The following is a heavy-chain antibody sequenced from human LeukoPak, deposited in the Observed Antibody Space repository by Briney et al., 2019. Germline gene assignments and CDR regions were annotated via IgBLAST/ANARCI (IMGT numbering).Heavy chain of an antibody. Sequence: GGPLRLSCAASGFTFSDYWMSWVRQAPGKGLEWVSAISGSGGSTYYADSVKGRFTISRDNSKNTLYLQMNSLRAEDTAVYYCAKASAMIVVVSKYFDYWGQGTLVTVSS. D-gene: IGHD3-22*01. CDR3: AKASAMIVVVSKYFDY. CDR1: GFTFSDYW. CDR2: ISGSGGST. J-gene: IGHJ4*02. V-gene: IGHV3-23*01.